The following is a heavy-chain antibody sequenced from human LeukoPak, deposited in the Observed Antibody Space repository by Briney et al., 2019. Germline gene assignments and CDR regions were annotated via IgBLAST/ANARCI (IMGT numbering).Heavy chain of an antibody. V-gene: IGHV3-48*02. Sequence: HSGGSLRLSCAASGFTFSSYAMSWVRQAPGKGLEWVSYISSSSSTIYYADSVKGRFTISRDNAKNSLYLQMNSLRDEDTAVYYCARDSRRYCSSTSCYNWFDPWGQGTLVTVSS. D-gene: IGHD2-2*01. CDR1: GFTFSSYA. CDR3: ARDSRRYCSSTSCYNWFDP. J-gene: IGHJ5*02. CDR2: ISSSSSTI.